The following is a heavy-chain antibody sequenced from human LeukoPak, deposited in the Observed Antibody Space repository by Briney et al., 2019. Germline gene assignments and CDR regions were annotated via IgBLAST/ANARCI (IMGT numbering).Heavy chain of an antibody. CDR1: GFTFSSYA. V-gene: IGHV3-23*01. CDR2: ISGSGGCT. J-gene: IGHJ4*02. D-gene: IGHD6-19*01. Sequence: GGSLRLSCAASGFTFSSYAMSWVRQAPGKGLEWVSAISGSGGCTYYADSVKGRLTISGDNSKNTLYLQMNSLRAEDTAVYYCAKVGQWLANTHFDYWGQGTLVTVSS. CDR3: AKVGQWLANTHFDY.